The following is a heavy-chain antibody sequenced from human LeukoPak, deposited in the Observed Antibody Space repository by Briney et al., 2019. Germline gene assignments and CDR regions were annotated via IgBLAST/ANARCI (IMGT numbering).Heavy chain of an antibody. CDR1: GFTFSSYA. V-gene: IGHV3-23*01. CDR3: AKDVYYYGSGSLEDFYMDV. CDR2: ISGSGGST. Sequence: PGGSLRLSCAASGFTFSSYAMSWVRQAPGKGLEWVSAISGSGGSTYYADSVKGRFTISRDNSKNTLYLQMNSLRAEDTAVYYCAKDVYYYGSGSLEDFYMDVWGKGTTVTISS. D-gene: IGHD3-10*01. J-gene: IGHJ6*03.